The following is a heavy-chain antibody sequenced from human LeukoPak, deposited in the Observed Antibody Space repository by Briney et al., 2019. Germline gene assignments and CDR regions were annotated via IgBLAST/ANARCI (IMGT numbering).Heavy chain of an antibody. CDR3: ARGGYYDFWSGENWFDP. CDR2: INHSGST. Sequence: SETLSLTCAVYGGSFSGYYWSWVRQPPGEGLEWIWEINHSGSTNYNPPLKSRVTISVDTSKNQVYLKLSSVTAADTAVYYCARGGYYDFWSGENWFDPWGQGTLVTVSS. CDR1: GGSFSGYY. V-gene: IGHV4-34*01. J-gene: IGHJ5*02. D-gene: IGHD3-3*01.